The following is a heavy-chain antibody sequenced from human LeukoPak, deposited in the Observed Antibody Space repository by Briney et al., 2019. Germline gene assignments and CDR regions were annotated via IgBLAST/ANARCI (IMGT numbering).Heavy chain of an antibody. D-gene: IGHD2-2*01. CDR1: GFTFNDYY. CDR2: ISSSGDSL. V-gene: IGHV3-11*01. Sequence: GSLRLSCAAPGFTFNDYYMTLIRQAPGKGLEWNSFISSSGDSLYYADSVEGRFTISRDNAKDSVYLQMNSLRAEDTAVYYCAREVVVVPDYYYYGLDVWGQGTTVTVSS. J-gene: IGHJ6*02. CDR3: AREVVVVPDYYYYGLDV.